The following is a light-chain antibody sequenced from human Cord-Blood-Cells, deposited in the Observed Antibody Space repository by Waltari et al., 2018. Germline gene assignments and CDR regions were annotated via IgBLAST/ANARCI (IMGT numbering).Light chain of an antibody. J-gene: IGKJ4*01. Sequence: EIVLTQSTATLSLSPGERATLACRASQRVSSYLAWYQQKPGQAARLLIYDASNRATAIPARFSGSGSGTDSTLTISSLEPEDFAVYYCQQRSNWPPLTFGGGTKVEIK. CDR1: QRVSSY. CDR2: DAS. V-gene: IGKV3-11*01. CDR3: QQRSNWPPLT.